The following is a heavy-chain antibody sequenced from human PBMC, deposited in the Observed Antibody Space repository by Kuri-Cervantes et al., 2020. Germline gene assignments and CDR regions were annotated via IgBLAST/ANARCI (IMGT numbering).Heavy chain of an antibody. CDR3: ARYVDVEASCGDCDAFDI. Sequence: GESLKISCAASGFTFSSYAMNWVRQTPGKGLEWVSAITGSGGNTYYADSVKGRFTISRDNSKNMLFFQMNSLRGEDTAMYYCARYVDVEASCGDCDAFDIWGQGTMVTVSS. J-gene: IGHJ3*02. V-gene: IGHV3-23*01. CDR2: ITGSGGNT. D-gene: IGHD2-21*02. CDR1: GFTFSSYA.